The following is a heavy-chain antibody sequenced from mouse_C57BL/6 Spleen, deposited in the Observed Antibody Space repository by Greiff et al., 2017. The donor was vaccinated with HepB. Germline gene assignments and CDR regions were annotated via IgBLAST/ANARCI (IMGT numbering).Heavy chain of an antibody. CDR2: ISYDGSN. CDR1: GYSITSGYY. V-gene: IGHV3-6*01. J-gene: IGHJ4*01. D-gene: IGHD2-4*01. Sequence: EVKLQESGPGLVKPSQSLSLTCSVTGYSITSGYYWNWIRQFPGNKLEWMGYISYDGSNNYNPSLKNRISITRDTSKNQFFLKLNSVTTEDTATYYCALDYTGYYAMDYWGQGTSVTVSS. CDR3: ALDYTGYYAMDY.